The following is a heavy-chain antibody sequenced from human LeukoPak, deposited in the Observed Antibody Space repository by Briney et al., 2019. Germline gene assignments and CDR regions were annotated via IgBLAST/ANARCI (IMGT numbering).Heavy chain of an antibody. CDR3: ATDFYDTT. J-gene: IGHJ5*02. CDR1: GFTFSNAW. Sequence: GGSLRLSCATSGFTFSNAWMNWVRQAPGKGLEWVGRIRSNSDGGTIDYAAPVKGRFTLSRDDSKTTLYLQMNSLQTEDTAVYYCATDFYDTTWGQGTLVAVSS. V-gene: IGHV3-15*07. CDR2: IRSNSDGGTI. D-gene: IGHD3-22*01.